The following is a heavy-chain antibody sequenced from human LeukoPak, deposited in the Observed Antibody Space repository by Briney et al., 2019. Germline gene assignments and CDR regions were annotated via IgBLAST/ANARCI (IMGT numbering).Heavy chain of an antibody. V-gene: IGHV4-59*01. Sequence: SETLSLTCTVSGGSISSYYWNWIRQAPGKGLEWIGYMYYSWGTSYNPALKSRVTISSDTSRNQLSLELSSLTAADTAVYFCVRGLLGGAHPPYLDSWGQGTLVTVSS. J-gene: IGHJ4*02. D-gene: IGHD3-16*01. CDR1: GGSISSYY. CDR3: VRGLLGGAHPPYLDS. CDR2: MYYSWGT.